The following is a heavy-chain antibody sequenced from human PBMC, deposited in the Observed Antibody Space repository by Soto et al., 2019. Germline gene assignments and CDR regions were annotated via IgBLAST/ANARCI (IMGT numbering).Heavy chain of an antibody. Sequence: PSETLSLTCGVSGGSISSGGYSWSWIRQTPGKGLEWIGYIYHSGSTYYNPSLKTRVTISVDSSKNHSSLKLSSVTAEDTAVYYCARDPYSSGWYGAFDIWGQGTMVTVSS. D-gene: IGHD6-19*01. J-gene: IGHJ3*02. CDR3: ARDPYSSGWYGAFDI. V-gene: IGHV4-30-2*01. CDR1: GGSISSGGYS. CDR2: IYHSGST.